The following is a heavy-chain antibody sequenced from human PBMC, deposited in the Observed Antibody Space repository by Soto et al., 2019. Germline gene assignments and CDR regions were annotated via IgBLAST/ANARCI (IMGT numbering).Heavy chain of an antibody. V-gene: IGHV3-23*01. Sequence: SLRLSCAGSAFTFSNYAMSWVRQAPGKGLEWVSGISGSGTGTYYADSVKGRFTISRDNSKNTLYLQMNSLRAEDTAVYYCAKDLSDYYDRKPYYCVGDYWGQG. J-gene: IGHJ4*02. CDR1: AFTFSNYA. CDR2: ISGSGTGT. CDR3: AKDLSDYYDRKPYYCVGDY. D-gene: IGHD3-22*01.